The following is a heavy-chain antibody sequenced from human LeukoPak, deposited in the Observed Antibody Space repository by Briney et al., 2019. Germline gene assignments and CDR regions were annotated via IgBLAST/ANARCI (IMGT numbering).Heavy chain of an antibody. CDR3: ARLAWFDP. J-gene: IGHJ5*02. CDR1: GYTFTSYG. CDR2: ISAYNGNT. Sequence: GASVKVSCKASGYTFTSYGIAWVRQAPGQGLEWMGWISAYNGNTNFAQNLQGRVTMTTDTSTSTAYMELRSLRSEDTAVYYCARLAWFDPWGQGTLVTVSS. V-gene: IGHV1-18*01.